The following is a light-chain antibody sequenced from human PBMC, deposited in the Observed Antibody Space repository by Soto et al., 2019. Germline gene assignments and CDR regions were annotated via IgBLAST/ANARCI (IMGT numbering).Light chain of an antibody. V-gene: IGKV3-20*01. CDR2: GAS. Sequence: DIVLTQSPDTLSLAPGERATLSCRASQSISSAQLVWYQQKPGQAPTLLIFGASSRATGIPDRFSGSGSGTDFPLTISGLQPEDFAVYYCQQYGTSPGTFGQGTKVDIK. J-gene: IGKJ1*01. CDR1: QSISSAQ. CDR3: QQYGTSPGT.